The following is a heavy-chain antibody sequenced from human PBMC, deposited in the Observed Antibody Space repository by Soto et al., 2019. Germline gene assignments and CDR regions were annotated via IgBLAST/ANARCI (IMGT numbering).Heavy chain of an antibody. J-gene: IGHJ3*02. CDR1: GFTFDDYA. D-gene: IGHD6-13*01. CDR3: AKDKGSSWIYSAAFDI. CDR2: ISWNSGSI. Sequence: PGGSLRLSCAASGFTFDDYAIHWVRQAPWKGLQWVSGISWNSGSIDYADSVKGRFTISRDNAKNSLYLQMNSLRAEDTALYYCAKDKGSSWIYSAAFDIWGQGTMVTVSS. V-gene: IGHV3-9*01.